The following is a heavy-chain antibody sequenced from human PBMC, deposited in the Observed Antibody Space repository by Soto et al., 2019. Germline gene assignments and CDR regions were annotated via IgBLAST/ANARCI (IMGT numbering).Heavy chain of an antibody. V-gene: IGHV5-51*01. CDR3: ARQGRGDAPHYGMDV. CDR2: IYPGDSDT. J-gene: IGHJ6*02. D-gene: IGHD3-10*01. CDR1: GYSFTSYW. Sequence: GESLKISCKGSGYSFTSYWIGWVRQMPGKGLEWMGIIYPGDSDTRYSPSFQGQVTISADKSISTAYLQWSSLKASDTAMYYCARQGRGDAPHYGMDVWGQGTTVPVPS.